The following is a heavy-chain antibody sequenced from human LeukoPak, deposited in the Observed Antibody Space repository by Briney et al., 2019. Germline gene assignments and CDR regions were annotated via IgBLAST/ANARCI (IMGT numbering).Heavy chain of an antibody. D-gene: IGHD2-2*01. CDR2: IWSDGISK. CDR3: ARGLGYCTSTTCLLPFDY. Sequence: GGSLRLSCAASGFTFSTFDIHWVRQAPGKGLEWGAFIWSDGISKYYADSVKGRFTISRDNSKNPLYLQMNSLRAEDTAMYYCARGLGYCTSTTCLLPFDYWGQGTRVTVSS. V-gene: IGHV3-33*08. J-gene: IGHJ4*02. CDR1: GFTFSTFD.